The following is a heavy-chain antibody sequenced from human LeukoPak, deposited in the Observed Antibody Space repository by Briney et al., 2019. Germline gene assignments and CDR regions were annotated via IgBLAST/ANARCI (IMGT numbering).Heavy chain of an antibody. D-gene: IGHD5-24*01. V-gene: IGHV3-48*01. CDR3: ASRDGYRLFAY. J-gene: IGHJ4*02. CDR2: ISSSSSTI. CDR1: GFTFNIYS. Sequence: GGSLRLSCAASGFTFNIYSMNWVRQAPGKGLEWVSYISSSSSTIYYADSVKGRFTVSRDNARNSLYLQMNSLRAEDTAVYYCASRDGYRLFAYWGREPWSPSPQ.